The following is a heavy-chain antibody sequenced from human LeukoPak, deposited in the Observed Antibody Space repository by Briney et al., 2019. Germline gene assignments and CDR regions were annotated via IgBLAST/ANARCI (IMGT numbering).Heavy chain of an antibody. CDR2: IYSDGST. CDR1: GFTVSSND. V-gene: IGHV3-66*02. J-gene: IGHJ4*02. Sequence: PGGSLRLSCAASGFTVSSNDMSWVRQAPGKGLEGVSLIYSDGSTYYSDSVTGRFTISRDNSKNTLYLQMNSLRAEDTAVYYCTRENHYWGQGTLVTVSS. CDR3: TRENHY.